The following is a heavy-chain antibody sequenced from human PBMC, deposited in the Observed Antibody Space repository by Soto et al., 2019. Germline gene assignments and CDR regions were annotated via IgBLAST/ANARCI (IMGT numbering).Heavy chain of an antibody. CDR3: ARHIQTSNSIVFDY. J-gene: IGHJ4*02. CDR1: GDSVSSNSAA. D-gene: IGHD1-26*01. CDR2: TYYRYKWYN. V-gene: IGHV6-1*01. Sequence: SQTLSLTCAISGDSVSSNSAACNWIRQSPSRGLEWMGRTYYRYKWYNDYAVSVKSRITINPDTSKNQFSLQLNSVTPEDTAVYYCARHIQTSNSIVFDYWGQGTLVTVSS.